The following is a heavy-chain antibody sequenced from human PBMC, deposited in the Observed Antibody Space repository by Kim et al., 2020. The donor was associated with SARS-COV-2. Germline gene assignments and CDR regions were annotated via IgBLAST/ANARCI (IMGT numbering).Heavy chain of an antibody. CDR2: ISAYNGNT. Sequence: ASVKVSCKASGYTFTSYGISWVRQAPGQGLEWMGWISAYNGNTNYAQKLQGRVTMTTDTSTSTAYMELRSLRSDATAVYYCARDDAVATIGYFDYWGQGTLVTVSS. V-gene: IGHV1-18*04. D-gene: IGHD5-12*01. J-gene: IGHJ4*02. CDR3: ARDDAVATIGYFDY. CDR1: GYTFTSYG.